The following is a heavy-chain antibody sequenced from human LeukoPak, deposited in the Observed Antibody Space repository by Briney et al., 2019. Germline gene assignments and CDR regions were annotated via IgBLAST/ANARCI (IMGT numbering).Heavy chain of an antibody. D-gene: IGHD4/OR15-4a*01. CDR2: ISADSGNT. CDR3: ARVDKTYGAHEDY. J-gene: IGHJ4*02. CDR1: GYTFTNYG. V-gene: IGHV1-18*01. Sequence: ASVKLSFKASGYTFTNYGISWVRQAPGQGLEWMGWISADSGNTNYPQKLQGRVTMTTDTSTTTAYMELRSLRSDDTAMYYCARVDKTYGAHEDYWGQGTLVTVSS.